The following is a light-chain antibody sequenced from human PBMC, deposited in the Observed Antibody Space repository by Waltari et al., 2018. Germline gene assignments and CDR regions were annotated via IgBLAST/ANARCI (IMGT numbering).Light chain of an antibody. CDR3: CSYAGSKTWV. Sequence: QSALTQPASVSGSPGQSITISCTGTSSAVGRYNLVSWYQQHAGKAPKLMISEGSERPSGVSNRFSGSKSGNTASLTISGLQAEDEADYYCCSYAGSKTWVFGGGTKLTVL. J-gene: IGLJ3*02. CDR1: SSAVGRYNL. CDR2: EGS. V-gene: IGLV2-23*01.